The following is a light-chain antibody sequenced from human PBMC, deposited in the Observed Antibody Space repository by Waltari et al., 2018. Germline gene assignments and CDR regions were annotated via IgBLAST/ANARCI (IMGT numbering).Light chain of an antibody. CDR1: RSNIGRNT. J-gene: IGLJ3*02. CDR2: SNK. Sequence: QSVLTQPPSASGTPGQRVTISCSGCRSNIGRNTGNWYQQLPGTAPKLLIYSNKQRPSGVPDRFSGSKSGTSASLAISGLQSEDEADYYCAAWDDSLNGWVFGGGTKLTVL. CDR3: AAWDDSLNGWV. V-gene: IGLV1-44*01.